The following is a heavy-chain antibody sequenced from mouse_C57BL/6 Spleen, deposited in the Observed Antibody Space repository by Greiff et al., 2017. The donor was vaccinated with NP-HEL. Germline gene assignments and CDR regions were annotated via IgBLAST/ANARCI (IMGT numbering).Heavy chain of an antibody. D-gene: IGHD2-1*01. CDR1: GYTFTSYD. V-gene: IGHV1-85*01. CDR3: ARRDYGNQGYFDY. J-gene: IGHJ2*01. CDR2: IYPRDGST. Sequence: VQLVESGPELVKPGASVKLSCKASGYTFTSYDINWVKQRPGQGLEWIGWIYPRDGSTKYNEKFKGKATLTVDTSSSTAYMELHSLTSEDSAVYFCARRDYGNQGYFDYWGQGTTLTVSS.